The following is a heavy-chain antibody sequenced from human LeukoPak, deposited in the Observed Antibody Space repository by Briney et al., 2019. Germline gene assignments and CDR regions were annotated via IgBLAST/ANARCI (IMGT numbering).Heavy chain of an antibody. V-gene: IGHV1-2*02. D-gene: IGHD6-19*01. CDR2: INPNSGGT. CDR3: ARVPSGYSSGRSNHWFDP. Sequence: ASVKVSCKASGYTFTGYYMHWVRQAPGQGLEWMGWINPNSGGTNYAQKFQGRVTITRDTSISTAYMELSRLRSDDTAVYYCARVPSGYSSGRSNHWFDPWGQGTLVTVSS. J-gene: IGHJ5*02. CDR1: GYTFTGYY.